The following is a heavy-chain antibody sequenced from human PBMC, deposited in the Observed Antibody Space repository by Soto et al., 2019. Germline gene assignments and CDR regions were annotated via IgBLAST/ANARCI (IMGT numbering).Heavy chain of an antibody. D-gene: IGHD2-15*01. V-gene: IGHV3-23*01. CDR1: VFTFSSYA. CDR3: AKDRVDFDP. J-gene: IGHJ5*02. CDR2: ISVSGCST. Sequence: PGGSLRLSCAASVFTFSSYAMSWVLQAPGKWLEWFSAISVSGCSTXXSDSVKGRXTISRYNSNNTXYLQRXSLRPEDTAVYYCAKDRVDFDPWRQGTLVTVSS.